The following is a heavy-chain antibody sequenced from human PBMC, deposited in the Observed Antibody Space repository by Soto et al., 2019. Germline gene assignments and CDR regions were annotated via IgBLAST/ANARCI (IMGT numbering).Heavy chain of an antibody. D-gene: IGHD6-6*01. V-gene: IGHV3-23*01. J-gene: IGHJ4*02. CDR1: GFTFSNYA. CDR2: ISGSGDNT. Sequence: EVQLLESGGGLVQPGGSLRLSCAASGFTFSNYAMTWVRQAPGKGLEWVSTISGSGDNTYYADSVRGRFTISRDNSKNTLYLQMNSPRADDTAVYYCAKRPVAARHTDYWGQGTLVTVSS. CDR3: AKRPVAARHTDY.